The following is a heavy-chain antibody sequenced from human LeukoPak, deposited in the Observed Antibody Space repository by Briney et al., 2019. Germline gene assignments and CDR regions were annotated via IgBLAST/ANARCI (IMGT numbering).Heavy chain of an antibody. J-gene: IGHJ6*02. CDR1: GFTFDDYA. Sequence: PGRSLRLSCAASGFTFDDYAMHWARQAPGKGLEWVSGISWNSGSIGYADSVKGRFTISRDNAKNSLYLQMNSLRAEDTALYYCAKDIGIAVAYYYYGMDVWGQGTTVTVSS. D-gene: IGHD6-19*01. V-gene: IGHV3-9*01. CDR2: ISWNSGSI. CDR3: AKDIGIAVAYYYYGMDV.